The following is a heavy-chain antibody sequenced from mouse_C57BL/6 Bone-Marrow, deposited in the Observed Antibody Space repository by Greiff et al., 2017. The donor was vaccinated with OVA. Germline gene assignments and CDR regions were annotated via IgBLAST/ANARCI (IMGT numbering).Heavy chain of an antibody. J-gene: IGHJ1*03. V-gene: IGHV5-6*02. Sequence: DVMLVESGGDLVKPGGSLKLSCAASGFTFSSYGMSWVRPTPDKRLEWVATISSGGSYTYYPDSVKGRFTISRAHAKNNLYLQMSSLKSEATAMYYSARRGSCVDGWGTGTTVTVTS. CDR1: GFTFSSYG. CDR3: ARRGSCVDG. D-gene: IGHD1-1*02. CDR2: ISSGGSYT.